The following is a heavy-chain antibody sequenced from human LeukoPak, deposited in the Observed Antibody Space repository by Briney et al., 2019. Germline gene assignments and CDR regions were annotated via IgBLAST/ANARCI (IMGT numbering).Heavy chain of an antibody. CDR1: GFTFSSYG. D-gene: IGHD3-22*01. CDR2: ISYDGSNK. Sequence: PGRSLRLSCAASGFTFSSYGMHWVRQAPGKGLEWVAVISYDGSNKYYADSVKGRFTISRDNSKNTLYLQMNSLRAEDTAVYYCAKDLITYYYGSSGYSDWGQGTLVTVSS. V-gene: IGHV3-30*18. J-gene: IGHJ4*02. CDR3: AKDLITYYYGSSGYSD.